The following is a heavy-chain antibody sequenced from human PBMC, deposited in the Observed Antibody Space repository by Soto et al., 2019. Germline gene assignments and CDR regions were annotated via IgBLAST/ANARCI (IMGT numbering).Heavy chain of an antibody. CDR3: ARGWYYLDF. CDR2: IYYGGTT. D-gene: IGHD2-15*01. Sequence: SETLSLTCDVSVEPMTGGYYWGWIRQSPGKGLEWIGSIYYGGTTYYNPSLRSRLAISIDTSKNQFSLRLTSVTAADTALYFCARGWYYLDFWCRVTLVP. V-gene: IGHV4-38-2*01. J-gene: IGHJ4*02. CDR1: VEPMTGGYY.